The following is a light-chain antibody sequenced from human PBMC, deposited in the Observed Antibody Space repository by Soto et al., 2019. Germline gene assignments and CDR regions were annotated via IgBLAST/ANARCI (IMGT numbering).Light chain of an antibody. CDR2: DVS. CDR3: SSYTTSGSLV. Sequence: QSALTQPASVSGSPVQSITISCTGTSSDVGGYNYVSWYQQHPGKAPKLMIYDVSNRPSGVSNRFSGSKSGNTASLTISGLKAEDEADYYCSSYTTSGSLVFGGGTKLTVL. CDR1: SSDVGGYNY. J-gene: IGLJ2*01. V-gene: IGLV2-14*01.